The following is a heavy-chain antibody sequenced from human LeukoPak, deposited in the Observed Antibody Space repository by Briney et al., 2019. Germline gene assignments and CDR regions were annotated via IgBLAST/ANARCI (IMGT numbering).Heavy chain of an antibody. Sequence: GASVTVSCKASGGTFSSYAISWVRQAPGQGLGWMGGIIPIFGTANYAQKFQGRVTITTDESTSTAYMELSSLRSGDTAVYYCARASWNYDFWSGYYTGGHYYMDVWGKGTTVTVSS. CDR1: GGTFSSYA. V-gene: IGHV1-69*05. CDR3: ARASWNYDFWSGYYTGGHYYMDV. D-gene: IGHD3-3*01. J-gene: IGHJ6*03. CDR2: IIPIFGTA.